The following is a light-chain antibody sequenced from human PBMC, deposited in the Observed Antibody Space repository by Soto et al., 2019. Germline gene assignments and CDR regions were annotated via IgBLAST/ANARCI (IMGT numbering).Light chain of an antibody. CDR2: GTS. V-gene: IGKV3-20*01. Sequence: EVVLTQSPGILYMYPGDRATLSCRASQSVSSSYLAWYQQKPGLAPRLLIYGTSSRATGIPDRFSGSGSGTDFTLTIGRLVPEDFAMFYCQQYGTSHLTFGHGTRLEIK. J-gene: IGKJ5*01. CDR3: QQYGTSHLT. CDR1: QSVSSSY.